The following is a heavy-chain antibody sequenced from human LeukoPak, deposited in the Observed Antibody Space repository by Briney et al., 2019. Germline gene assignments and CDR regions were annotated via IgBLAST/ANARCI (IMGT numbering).Heavy chain of an antibody. D-gene: IGHD2-15*01. V-gene: IGHV1-69*01. J-gene: IGHJ5*02. CDR1: GGTFSSYA. CDR2: IIPIFGTA. CDR3: ARTMCSGGSCYENWFDP. Sequence: SVKVSCKASGGTFSSYAISWMRQAPGQGLEWMGGIIPIFGTANYAQKFQGRVTITADESTSTAYMELSSLRSEDTAVYYCARTMCSGGSCYENWFDPWGQGTLVTVSS.